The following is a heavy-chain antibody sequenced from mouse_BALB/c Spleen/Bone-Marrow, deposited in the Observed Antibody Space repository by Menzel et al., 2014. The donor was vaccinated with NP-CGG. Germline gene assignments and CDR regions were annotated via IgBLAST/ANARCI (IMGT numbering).Heavy chain of an antibody. CDR3: AREMVFDITTVVATGGYYFDY. D-gene: IGHD1-1*01. CDR1: GYTFTSYW. J-gene: IGHJ2*01. V-gene: IGHV1S81*02. Sequence: QVQLQQSGAELVKPGASLKLSCEASGYTFTSYWMHWVKQRPGQGLEWIGEINPSNGRANYNEKFKSKATLTVDKSSSTAYMQLSSLTSEDSAVYYCAREMVFDITTVVATGGYYFDYWGQGTTLTVSS. CDR2: INPSNGRA.